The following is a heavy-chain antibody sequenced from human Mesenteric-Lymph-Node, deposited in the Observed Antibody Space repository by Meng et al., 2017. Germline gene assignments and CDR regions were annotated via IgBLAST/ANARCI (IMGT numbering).Heavy chain of an antibody. CDR3: ARGRGVEILVVPSPQWYGMDV. V-gene: IGHV1-2*06. CDR1: GYTFTGYY. CDR2: INPNSGGT. D-gene: IGHD2-15*01. Sequence: ASVKVSCKASGYTFTGYYMHWVRQAPGQGLEWMGRINPNSGGTNYAQKFQGRVTMTRDTSISTAYMELSRLRYEDTAIYYCARGRGVEILVVPSPQWYGMDVWGQGTTVTVSS. J-gene: IGHJ6*02.